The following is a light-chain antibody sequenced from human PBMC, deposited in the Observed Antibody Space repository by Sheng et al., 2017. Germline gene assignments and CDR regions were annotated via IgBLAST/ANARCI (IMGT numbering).Light chain of an antibody. CDR1: ESLVYEDGNTY. CDR2: TVS. Sequence: DVVVTQSPLSLPVIPGQAASISCRSSESLVYEDGNTYLSWYFQRPGQTPRRIIYTVSKRDSGVPDRFGGSGSGTDFTLTISAVQPEDVGVYYCLQGTHWPRTFGQGTKLEIK. CDR3: LQGTHWPRT. V-gene: IGKV2-30*01. J-gene: IGKJ2*02.